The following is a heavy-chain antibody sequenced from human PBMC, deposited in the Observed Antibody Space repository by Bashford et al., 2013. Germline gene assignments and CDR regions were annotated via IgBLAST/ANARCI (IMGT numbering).Heavy chain of an antibody. J-gene: IGHJ4*02. CDR2: VYNSQRT. CDR1: GASVDTYY. V-gene: IGHV4-59*02. D-gene: IGHD3-22*01. Sequence: SETLSLTCTVAGASVDTYYWSWIRQPPGKGLEWIGHVYNSQRTNFNPSLKSRVTMSLDTSNNQFSLHLTSVTAADTAVYYCARDMFYHHSDGLTDLLTPWGQGTLVTVSS. CDR3: ARDMFYHHSDGLTDLLTP.